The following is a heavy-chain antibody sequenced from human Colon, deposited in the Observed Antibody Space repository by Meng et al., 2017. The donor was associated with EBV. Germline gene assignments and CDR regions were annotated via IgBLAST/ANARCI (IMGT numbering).Heavy chain of an antibody. CDR2: IRGGGDT. Sequence: EVQLSGSGGGLVQPGGSLRLSCAVSGFTLNNNGMMWVRQVPGKGLEWVSDIRGGGDTYYADSVKGRFTISRDNSKNTVYLQMSSLRVEDTAVYYCSGHGYNSGWWGQGTLVTVSS. V-gene: IGHV3-23*01. D-gene: IGHD6-19*01. CDR3: SGHGYNSGW. CDR1: GFTLNNNG. J-gene: IGHJ4*02.